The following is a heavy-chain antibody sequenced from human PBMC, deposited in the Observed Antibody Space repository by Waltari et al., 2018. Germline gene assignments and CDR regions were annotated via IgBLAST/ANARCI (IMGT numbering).Heavy chain of an antibody. CDR1: GGSIRSSY. CDR2: IYYRGSP. CDR3: ARAYYDCWSGPYYGMDV. J-gene: IGHJ6*01. V-gene: IGHV4-59*01. Sequence: QVQLQESGPGLVKPSETLSLTCTISGGSIRSSYWSWIRQPPGKGLESLGYIYYRGSPNYHPSLKSRVTISVDTSKNQFSLKLSAVTAADTAVYYCARAYYDCWSGPYYGMDVWGQGTTVTVSS. D-gene: IGHD3-3*01.